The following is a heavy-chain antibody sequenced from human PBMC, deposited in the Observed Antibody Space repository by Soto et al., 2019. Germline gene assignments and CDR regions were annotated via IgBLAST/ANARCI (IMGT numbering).Heavy chain of an antibody. CDR3: ARGRYGDY. J-gene: IGHJ4*02. V-gene: IGHV1-18*01. CDR2: ISAHNGNT. D-gene: IGHD1-1*01. CDR1: GYGFTTYG. Sequence: QVHLVQSGAEVKKPGASVKVSCKGSGYGFTTYGITWVRQAPGQGLERMAWISAHNGNTNYAQKLPGRVTVTRDTSTSTAYMELRSLRSDGTAVYYCARGRYGDYWGQGALVTVSS.